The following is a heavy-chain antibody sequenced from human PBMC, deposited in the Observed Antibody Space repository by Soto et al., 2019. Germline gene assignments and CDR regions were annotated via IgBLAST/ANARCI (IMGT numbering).Heavy chain of an antibody. CDR3: ASSRIAADDAFDI. D-gene: IGHD6-13*01. CDR1: GYTFPSYY. CDR2: INPSGGST. J-gene: IGHJ3*02. V-gene: IGHV1-46*03. Sequence: ASVKVSCKASGYTFPSYYMHWVRQAPGQGLEWMGIINPSGGSTSYAQKFQGRVTMTRDTSTSTVYMELSSLRSEDTAVYYCASSRIAADDAFDIWGQGTMVTVSS.